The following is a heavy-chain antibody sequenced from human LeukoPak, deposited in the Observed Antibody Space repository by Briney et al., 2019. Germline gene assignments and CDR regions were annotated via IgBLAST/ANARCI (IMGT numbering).Heavy chain of an antibody. V-gene: IGHV4-59*01. CDR1: GGSIRSYY. CDR3: ARSLLRYFDWPQYYYGMDV. D-gene: IGHD3-9*01. Sequence: SETLSLTCTVSGGSIRSYYWIWIRQPPGKGLEWIGYIYYSGSTNYNPSLKSRVTISVDTSKNQFSLKLSSVTAADTAVYYCARSLLRYFDWPQYYYGMDVWGKGTTVTVSS. CDR2: IYYSGST. J-gene: IGHJ6*04.